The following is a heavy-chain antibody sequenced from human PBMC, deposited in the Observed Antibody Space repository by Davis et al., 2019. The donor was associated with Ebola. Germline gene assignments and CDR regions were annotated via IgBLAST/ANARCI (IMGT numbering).Heavy chain of an antibody. D-gene: IGHD3-3*01. CDR2: INPSGGST. CDR1: GYTFTSYY. CDR3: ARGDRRFLEWFHFDY. V-gene: IGHV1-46*01. Sequence: ASVKVSCKASGYTFTSYYMHWVRQAPGQGLEWMGIINPSGGSTSYAQKFQGRVTMTRNTSISTAYMELSSLRSEDTAVYYCARGDRRFLEWFHFDYWGQGTLVTVSS. J-gene: IGHJ4*02.